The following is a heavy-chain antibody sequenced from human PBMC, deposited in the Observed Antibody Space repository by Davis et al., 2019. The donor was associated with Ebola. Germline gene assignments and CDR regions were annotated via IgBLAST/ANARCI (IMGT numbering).Heavy chain of an antibody. D-gene: IGHD4-23*01. V-gene: IGHV3-48*02. Sequence: GGSLRLSCAASGFTFSTYSMNWVRQAPGRGLEWVSFIRHDSSDIYYTDSVKGRFTISRDNARNSLYLQMNSLRDEDTAVYYCARVGGGNSVGLWDYYYGMDVWGKGTTVTVSS. CDR1: GFTFSTYS. J-gene: IGHJ6*04. CDR3: ARVGGGNSVGLWDYYYGMDV. CDR2: IRHDSSDI.